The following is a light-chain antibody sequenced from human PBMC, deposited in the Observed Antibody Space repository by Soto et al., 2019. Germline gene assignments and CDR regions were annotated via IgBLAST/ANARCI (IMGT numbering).Light chain of an antibody. CDR2: GAS. CDR1: ESVYSNY. CDR3: QQYGRSPIT. Sequence: EIVLTQSPGTQSLSPGERGTLSCRASESVYSNYLAWYQKKPGQAPRLLIHGASIRATGIPDRFSGSGSGTDFTLTISSLEPEDFTVYYCQQYGRSPITFGQGTRLEIK. V-gene: IGKV3-20*01. J-gene: IGKJ5*01.